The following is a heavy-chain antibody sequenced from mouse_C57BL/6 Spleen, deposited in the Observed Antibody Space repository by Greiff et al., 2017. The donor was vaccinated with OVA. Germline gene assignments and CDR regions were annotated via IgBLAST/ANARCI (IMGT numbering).Heavy chain of an antibody. CDR2: INPYNGGT. V-gene: IGHV1-19*01. J-gene: IGHJ3*01. D-gene: IGHD3-2*01. CDR3: ARGSDSAFAY. Sequence: VQLQQSGPVLVKPGASVKMSCKASGYTFTDYYMNWVKQSHGKSLEWIGVINPYNGGTSYNQKFKGKATLTVDKSSSTAYMELNSLTSEDSAVYYCARGSDSAFAYWGQGTLVTVSA. CDR1: GYTFTDYY.